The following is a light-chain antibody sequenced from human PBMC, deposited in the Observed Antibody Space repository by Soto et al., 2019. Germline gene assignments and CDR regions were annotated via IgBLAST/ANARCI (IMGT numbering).Light chain of an antibody. CDR1: SRDVGGYNY. CDR3: CSYTTSNTRQIV. CDR2: DVS. V-gene: IGLV2-14*03. Sequence: QSALTQPASVSGSPGQSIPSSCTGTSRDVGGYNYVAWYQHHPGKAPKFMMYDVSNRPSGVSNRFSGSKSGNTASLTISGLQAEDEADYYCCSYTTSNTRQIVFGTGTKVTVL. J-gene: IGLJ1*01.